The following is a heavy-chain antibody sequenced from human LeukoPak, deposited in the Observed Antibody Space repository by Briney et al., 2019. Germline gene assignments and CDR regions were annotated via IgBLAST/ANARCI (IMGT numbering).Heavy chain of an antibody. D-gene: IGHD1-1*01. CDR2: IYPSDSDT. V-gene: IGHV5-51*01. J-gene: IGHJ3*02. CDR3: ARGLNDLGSFDAFDI. CDR1: GYNFPTYW. Sequence: GESLKISCKGSGYNFPTYWIGWVRQMPGKGLEWMGIIYPSDSDTRYSPSFQGQVTISADKSISTACLQWSSLKASDTAMYYCARGLNDLGSFDAFDIWGQGTMVTVSS.